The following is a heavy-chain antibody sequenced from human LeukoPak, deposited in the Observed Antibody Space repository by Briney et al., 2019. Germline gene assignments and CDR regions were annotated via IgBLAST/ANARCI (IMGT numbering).Heavy chain of an antibody. CDR1: GGTFSSYA. Sequence: SVKVSCKASGGTFSSYATSWVRQAPGQGLEWMGRTIPILGIANYAQKFQGRVTITADKSTSTAYMELSSLRSEDTAVYYCARDVVGVAGSYFDYWGQGTLVTVSS. CDR3: ARDVVGVAGSYFDY. CDR2: TIPILGIA. D-gene: IGHD6-19*01. J-gene: IGHJ4*02. V-gene: IGHV1-69*04.